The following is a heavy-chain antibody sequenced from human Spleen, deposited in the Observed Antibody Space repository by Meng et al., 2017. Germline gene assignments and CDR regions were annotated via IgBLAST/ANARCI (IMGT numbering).Heavy chain of an antibody. J-gene: IGHJ4*02. CDR3: TREGASVISLDY. Sequence: GGSLRLSCAGSGFTFSKYWMHWVRQAPGKGLVWVSRISSDGSSTRYADSVKGRFTISRDNANNTLFLQMDGLRAEDTAVYYFTREGASVISLDYWGQGTLVTVSS. D-gene: IGHD1-26*01. V-gene: IGHV3-74*01. CDR1: GFTFSKYW. CDR2: ISSDGSST.